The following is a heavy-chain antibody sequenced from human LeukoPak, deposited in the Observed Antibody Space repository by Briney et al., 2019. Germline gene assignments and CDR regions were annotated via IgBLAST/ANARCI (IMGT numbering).Heavy chain of an antibody. CDR1: GFTFSSYG. CDR2: IRYDGSNK. CDR3: AKDLYDYVWGSYRYRGGNWFDP. D-gene: IGHD3-16*02. Sequence: PGGSLRLSCAASGFTFSSYGMHWVRQAPGKGLEWVAFIRYDGSNKYYADSVKGRFTISRDNSKNTLYLQMNSLRAEDTAVYYCAKDLYDYVWGSYRYRGGNWFDPWGQGTLVTVSS. J-gene: IGHJ5*02. V-gene: IGHV3-30*02.